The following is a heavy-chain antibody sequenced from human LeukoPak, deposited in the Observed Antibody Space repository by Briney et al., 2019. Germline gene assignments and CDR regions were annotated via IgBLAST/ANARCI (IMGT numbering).Heavy chain of an antibody. CDR3: ARDSHWYSGSWSGGDAFDI. CDR1: GFTFSSYE. CDR2: ISSSGSTI. V-gene: IGHV3-48*03. D-gene: IGHD6-13*01. Sequence: GGTLRLSCAASGFTFSSYEMNWVRQAPGKGLEWVSYISSSGSTIYYADSVEGRFTISRDNAKNSLYLQMNSLRAEDTAVYYCARDSHWYSGSWSGGDAFDIWGQGTMVTVSS. J-gene: IGHJ3*02.